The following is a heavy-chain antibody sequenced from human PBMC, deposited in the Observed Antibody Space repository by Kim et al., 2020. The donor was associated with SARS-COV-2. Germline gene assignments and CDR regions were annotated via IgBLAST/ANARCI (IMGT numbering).Heavy chain of an antibody. D-gene: IGHD2-21*02. Sequence: PSLQSRVTISVDTSENQFSLKLSSVTAADTAVYYCADLAYCGGDCYSEGYWGQGTLVTVSS. CDR3: ADLAYCGGDCYSEGY. J-gene: IGHJ4*02. V-gene: IGHV4-39*01.